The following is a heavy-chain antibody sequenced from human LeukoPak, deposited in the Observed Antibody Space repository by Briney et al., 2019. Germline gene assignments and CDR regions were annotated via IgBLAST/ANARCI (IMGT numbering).Heavy chain of an antibody. D-gene: IGHD1-14*01. V-gene: IGHV3-23*01. CDR2: ITGTAGST. CDR1: GFTFSSYA. J-gene: IGHJ4*02. Sequence: PGGSLRLSCAASGFTFSSYAMSWVRQAPGKGLEWVSSITGTAGSTFYADSVKGRFTISRDNSKNTMSVQMDDLRAEDTAVYYCTRYNNDHFDYWGQGTLVTVSS. CDR3: TRYNNDHFDY.